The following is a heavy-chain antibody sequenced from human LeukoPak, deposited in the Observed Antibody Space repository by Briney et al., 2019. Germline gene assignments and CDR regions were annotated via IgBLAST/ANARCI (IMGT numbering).Heavy chain of an antibody. CDR2: ISAYNGNT. CDR3: AREEMATIRFGRNWFDP. Sequence: GASVKVSCKASGYTFTSYGISWVRQAPGQGLEWMGWISAYNGNTNYAQKLQGRVTMTTDTSTSTAYMELRSLRSDDTAVYYCAREEMATIRFGRNWFDPWGQGTLVTVSS. J-gene: IGHJ5*02. V-gene: IGHV1-18*01. D-gene: IGHD5-24*01. CDR1: GYTFTSYG.